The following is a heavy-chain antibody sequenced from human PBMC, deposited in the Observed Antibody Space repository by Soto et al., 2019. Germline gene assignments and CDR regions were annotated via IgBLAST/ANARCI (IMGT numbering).Heavy chain of an antibody. J-gene: IGHJ4*02. CDR1: GYIFTSHA. CDR2: IKGDTGNT. V-gene: IGHV1-3*01. D-gene: IGHD3-3*01. Sequence: ASVKVSCKASGYIFTSHAMHWVRQAPGQRLEWMAWIKGDTGNTKYSEKFQDRVTVSRDTSANTVYMELSSLRSEDTAVYYCARRRPQIRFLEWLLDYWGQGTLVTVSS. CDR3: ARRRPQIRFLEWLLDY.